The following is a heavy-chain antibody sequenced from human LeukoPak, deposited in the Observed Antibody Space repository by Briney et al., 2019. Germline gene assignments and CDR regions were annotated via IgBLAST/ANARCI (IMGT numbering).Heavy chain of an antibody. Sequence: GASVKVSCKASGYTFTSYDINWVRQATGQGLEWMGWLNPNSGKKGYAQKFQGSVPMPRNPSISTAYMELSSLRSEDTAVYYCARAPMLYPPGCDSWGQGTLVTVSS. CDR3: ARAPMLYPPGCDS. J-gene: IGHJ4*02. V-gene: IGHV1-8*01. D-gene: IGHD2-8*01. CDR1: GYTFTSYD. CDR2: LNPNSGKK.